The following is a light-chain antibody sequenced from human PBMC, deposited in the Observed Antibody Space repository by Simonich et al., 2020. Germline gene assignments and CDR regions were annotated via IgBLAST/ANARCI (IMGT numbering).Light chain of an antibody. J-gene: IGLJ3*02. CDR1: SSDVGGYNY. V-gene: IGLV2-14*01. Sequence: QSALTQPASVSGSPGQSITISCTGTSSDVGGYNYVSWYQQHPGKAPKLMIYYLSKRPSGVSKRFSGSKSGNTASLTISGLQAEDEADYYCSSYTSSSTLVFGGGTKLTVL. CDR2: YLS. CDR3: SSYTSSSTLV.